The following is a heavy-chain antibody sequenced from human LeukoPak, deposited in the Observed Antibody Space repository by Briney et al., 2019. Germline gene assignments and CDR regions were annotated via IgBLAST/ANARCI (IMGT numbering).Heavy chain of an antibody. J-gene: IGHJ4*02. CDR2: TSGSGGST. CDR3: AKHGYCSGTNCFFDY. V-gene: IGHV3-23*01. CDR1: GFTFSSYA. D-gene: IGHD2-2*03. Sequence: PGGSLRLSCAASGFTFSSYAMSWVRQAPGKGLGWVSATSGSGGSTYYADSVQGRFTISRDNSKNTLFLQMISLRDEDTAVYYCAKHGYCSGTNCFFDYWGQGTLVTVSS.